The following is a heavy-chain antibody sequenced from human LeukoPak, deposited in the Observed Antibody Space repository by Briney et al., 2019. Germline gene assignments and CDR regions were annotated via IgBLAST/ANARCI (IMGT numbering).Heavy chain of an antibody. Sequence: SETLSLTCSVSGGSISISSYYWSWIRQPPGKGLEWIGYIYYSGSTNYNPSLKSRVTISVDTSKNQFSLKLSSVTAADTAVYYCAREGPMFDSGSYSKSVGYWGQGILVTVSS. J-gene: IGHJ4*02. D-gene: IGHD3-10*01. CDR2: IYYSGST. CDR1: GGSISISSYY. CDR3: AREGPMFDSGSYSKSVGY. V-gene: IGHV4-61*01.